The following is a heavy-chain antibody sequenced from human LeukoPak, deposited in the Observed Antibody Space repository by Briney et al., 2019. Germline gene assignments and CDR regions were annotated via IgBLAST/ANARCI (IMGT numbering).Heavy chain of an antibody. J-gene: IGHJ4*02. Sequence: PGGSLRLSCAASGITVSRNYMSWVRQAPGKGLEWVSFIYSGGDTYYADSVKGRFTISRDNSKNTLYLQMNSLRAEDTAVYYCVRDIVPYSSNWYYFDYWGQGTLVTVSS. CDR2: IYSGGDT. CDR1: GITVSRNY. CDR3: VRDIVPYSSNWYYFDY. D-gene: IGHD6-13*01. V-gene: IGHV3-66*01.